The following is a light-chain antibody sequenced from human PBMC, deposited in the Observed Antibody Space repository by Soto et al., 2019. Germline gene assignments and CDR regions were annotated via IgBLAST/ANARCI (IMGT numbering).Light chain of an antibody. CDR3: QQYGSLSWT. V-gene: IGKV3-20*01. CDR1: QSVSSNY. Sequence: DIVLTQSPGTLSLSPGQRATLSCRASQSVSSNYLAWYQQRPGQAPRHLIYGASARATGIPDRFSGSGSGTDFTLTISRLEPEDFAVYYCQQYGSLSWTFGQGTKVDIK. J-gene: IGKJ1*01. CDR2: GAS.